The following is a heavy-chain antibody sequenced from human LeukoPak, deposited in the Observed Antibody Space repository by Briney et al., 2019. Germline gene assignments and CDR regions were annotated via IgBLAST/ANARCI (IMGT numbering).Heavy chain of an antibody. V-gene: IGHV3-21*01. CDR1: GFTFSTYS. CDR2: ISSSSSYF. CDR3: ARVNSSNWHFDF. Sequence: GGSLRLSCAASGFTFSTYSFTWVRQAPGKGLEWVSSISSSSSYFYYADSVKGRFSISRDNAKNSLYLQMNSLRAEDTAIYYCARVNSSNWHFDFRGQGTLVTVSS. D-gene: IGHD6-13*01. J-gene: IGHJ4*02.